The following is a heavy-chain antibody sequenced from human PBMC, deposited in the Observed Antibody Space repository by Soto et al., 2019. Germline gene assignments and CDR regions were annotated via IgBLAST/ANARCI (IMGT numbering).Heavy chain of an antibody. CDR2: IIPIFGTA. D-gene: IGHD3-10*01. CDR1: GGTFSSYA. CDR3: ARDRITMVRGLDWFDP. Sequence: QVQLVQSGAEVKKPGSSVKVSCKASGGTFSSYAISWVRQAPGQGLEWMGGIIPIFGTANYAQKFQGRVTTTADESTSTGYMELSSLGSEDTAVYYCARDRITMVRGLDWFDPWGQGTLVTVSS. J-gene: IGHJ5*02. V-gene: IGHV1-69*01.